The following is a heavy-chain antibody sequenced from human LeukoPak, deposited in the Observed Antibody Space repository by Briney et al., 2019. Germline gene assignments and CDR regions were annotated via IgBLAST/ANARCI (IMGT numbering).Heavy chain of an antibody. CDR1: GLTFNNFA. J-gene: IGHJ4*02. D-gene: IGHD2-15*01. CDR3: AKGSGGSCYSQVYS. Sequence: GGSLRLSCAASGLTFNNFAMSWVRQAPGKGLEWVSVICGSGDTTYYADSVKGRFTISRDNSKNTLYLQMNSLRGEDTAVYYCAKGSGGSCYSQVYSCGQGTLVTVSS. CDR2: ICGSGDTT. V-gene: IGHV3-23*01.